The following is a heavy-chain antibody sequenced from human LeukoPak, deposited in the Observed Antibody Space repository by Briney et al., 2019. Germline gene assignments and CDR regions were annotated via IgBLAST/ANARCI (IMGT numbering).Heavy chain of an antibody. CDR1: GFTLSTFA. Sequence: PGGSLRLACAASGFTLSTFAVEWVRQAPGKGVEWVAVLSYDGDNKYYAESVNGPFTISRDTSQNTLYLQMNSLRAEHTAVYYCARCITSATVVNSPFDYWGQGTLVTVSS. D-gene: IGHD4-23*01. CDR3: ARCITSATVVNSPFDY. J-gene: IGHJ4*02. V-gene: IGHV3-30-3*01. CDR2: LSYDGDNK.